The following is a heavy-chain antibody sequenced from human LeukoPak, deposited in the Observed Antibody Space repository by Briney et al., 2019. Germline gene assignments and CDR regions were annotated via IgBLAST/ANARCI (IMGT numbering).Heavy chain of an antibody. V-gene: IGHV1-2*02. Sequence: ASVNVSRKSSGYTFTGYYMQWVRQAPGQGLEWMGGNNPNSGGTNYAQKFQGRVTMTRDTSISTAYMELSGLRSDDTAVYYCARDCSGGSCYDYWGQGTVVSVSS. D-gene: IGHD2-15*01. J-gene: IGHJ4*02. CDR3: ARDCSGGSCYDY. CDR2: NNPNSGGT. CDR1: GYTFTGYY.